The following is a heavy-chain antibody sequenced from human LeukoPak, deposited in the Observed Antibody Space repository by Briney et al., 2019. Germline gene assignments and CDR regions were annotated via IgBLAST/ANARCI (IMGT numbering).Heavy chain of an antibody. J-gene: IGHJ4*02. CDR2: ISGTGGSA. CDR1: GFTFSGYA. D-gene: IGHD6-6*01. CDR3: AKARSSSSTYYFDY. Sequence: QPGGSLRLSCAASGFTFSGYAMSWVRQAPGKGLEWVSAISGTGGSAYYTDSVKGRFTISRDNSRNTLYLQMNSLRAEDTAVYYCAKARSSSSTYYFDYWGQGTLVTVSS. V-gene: IGHV3-23*01.